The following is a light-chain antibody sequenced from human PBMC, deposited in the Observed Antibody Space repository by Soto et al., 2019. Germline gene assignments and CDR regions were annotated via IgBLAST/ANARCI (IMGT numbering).Light chain of an antibody. CDR2: GAS. Sequence: EIVLTQSPGTLSLSPGEGATLSCRASQSVSSNLAWYQQKPGQAPRLLIYGASTRATGIPARFSGSGSGTEFTLTISSLQSEDFAVYYCQQYNNWPPWTFGQGTK. J-gene: IGKJ1*01. CDR1: QSVSSN. CDR3: QQYNNWPPWT. V-gene: IGKV3-15*01.